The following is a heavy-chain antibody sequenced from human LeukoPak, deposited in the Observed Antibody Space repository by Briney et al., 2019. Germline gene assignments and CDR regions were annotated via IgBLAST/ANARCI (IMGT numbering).Heavy chain of an antibody. CDR1: GFTFSSYA. Sequence: GGSLRLSCAASGFTFSSYAMHWVRQAPGKGLEWVAVISYDGSNKYYADSVKGRFTISRDNSKNTLYLQMNRLRAEDTAVYYCARDNIPDYWGQGTLVTVSS. J-gene: IGHJ4*02. V-gene: IGHV3-30-3*01. CDR2: ISYDGSNK. CDR3: ARDNIPDY.